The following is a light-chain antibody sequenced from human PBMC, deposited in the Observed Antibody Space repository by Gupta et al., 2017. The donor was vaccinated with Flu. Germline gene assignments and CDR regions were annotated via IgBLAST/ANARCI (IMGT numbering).Light chain of an antibody. CDR3: QQYGTLFWT. J-gene: IGKJ1*01. Sequence: ERATLSCSASQRVSSDYVAWYQQKPGQAPRLLIYGASRRATGIPDRFSGSGSGTEFSLTISRLEPEDFAVYHWQQYGTLFWTFGQGTKVEMK. CDR2: GAS. CDR1: QRVSSDY. V-gene: IGKV3-20*01.